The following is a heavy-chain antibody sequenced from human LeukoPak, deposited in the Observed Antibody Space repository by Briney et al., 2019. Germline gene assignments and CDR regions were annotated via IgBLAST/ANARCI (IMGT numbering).Heavy chain of an antibody. CDR3: ARSVEVDAFDI. CDR1: GFTVSRNY. CDR2: IYSGGST. Sequence: GGSLRLSCAASGFTVSRNYMSWVRQAPGKGLEWVSVIYSGGSTYYADSVKGRFTISRDNSKNTLYLQMNSLRAEDTAVYYCARSVEVDAFDIWGQGTMVTVSS. J-gene: IGHJ3*02. V-gene: IGHV3-53*01.